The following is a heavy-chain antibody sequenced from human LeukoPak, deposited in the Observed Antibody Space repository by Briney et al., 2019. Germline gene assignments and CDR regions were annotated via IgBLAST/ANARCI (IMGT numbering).Heavy chain of an antibody. Sequence: QAGGSLRLSCAASGFTFDDYAMHWVRQAPGKGLEWVSGISWNSGSIGYAHSVKGRFTISRDNAKNSLYLQMNSLRAEDTAVYYCARGLPGIAAAGAFDYWGQGTLVTVSS. D-gene: IGHD6-13*01. J-gene: IGHJ4*02. V-gene: IGHV3-9*01. CDR3: ARGLPGIAAAGAFDY. CDR1: GFTFDDYA. CDR2: ISWNSGSI.